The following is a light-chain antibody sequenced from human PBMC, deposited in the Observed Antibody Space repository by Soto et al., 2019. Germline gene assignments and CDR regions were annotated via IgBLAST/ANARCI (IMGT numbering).Light chain of an antibody. CDR2: KAS. CDR3: QQYYTYPWT. CDR1: QSISSW. Sequence: DIQMTQSPSTLSASVGDRVTITCRVSQSISSWLAWYQQRPGKAPKLLIYKASNLESGVPSRFSGSGSGTELTLTISSLHPDDFATYYCQQYYTYPWTFGPGTKV. J-gene: IGKJ1*01. V-gene: IGKV1-5*03.